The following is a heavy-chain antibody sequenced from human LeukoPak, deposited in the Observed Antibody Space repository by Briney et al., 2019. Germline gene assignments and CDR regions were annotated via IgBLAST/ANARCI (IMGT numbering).Heavy chain of an antibody. CDR2: IYYRGST. CDR1: GGSISSSHYY. CDR3: ARGPHYYDSRGYAFDI. D-gene: IGHD3-22*01. Sequence: SETLSLTCTVSGGSISSSHYYWGWLRQTPGRGLEWIGSIYYRGSTYHNPSLKSRVTMSVDTSKNQFSLKLSSVTAADTAVYYCARGPHYYDSRGYAFDIWGQGTMVTVSS. J-gene: IGHJ3*02. V-gene: IGHV4-39*07.